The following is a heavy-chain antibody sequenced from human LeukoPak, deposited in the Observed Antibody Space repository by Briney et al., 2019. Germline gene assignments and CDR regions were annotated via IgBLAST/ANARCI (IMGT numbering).Heavy chain of an antibody. CDR1: GFTFTNNF. CDR2: IKQDGSEK. CDR3: AREGFYFFDF. J-gene: IGHJ4*01. V-gene: IGHV3-7*01. Sequence: GGSLRLSCAASGFTFTNNFMSWVRQVPGKGLEWVANIKQDGSEKTYADSVRGRFTIFRDNAKDSVYLQMNSLRAEDSAIYYCAREGFYFFDFWGQGALVTVSS.